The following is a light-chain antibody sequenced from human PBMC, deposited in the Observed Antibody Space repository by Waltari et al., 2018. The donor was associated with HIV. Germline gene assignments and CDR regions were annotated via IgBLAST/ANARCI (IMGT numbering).Light chain of an antibody. Sequence: DIQMTQSPSSLSASVGDSVTITCRASQTVINKVNWYQQKPGKAPKVLIFDSSTLQSGVPSRFSGSGSGTEFTLTISSLQPDDFASYFCQQSYRTPLTFGPGTKVDIK. J-gene: IGKJ3*01. V-gene: IGKV1-39*01. CDR3: QQSYRTPLT. CDR2: DSS. CDR1: QTVINK.